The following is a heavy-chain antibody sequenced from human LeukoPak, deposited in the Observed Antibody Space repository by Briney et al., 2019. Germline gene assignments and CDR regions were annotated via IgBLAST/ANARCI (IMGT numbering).Heavy chain of an antibody. CDR2: IDPRSGGT. CDR1: GYTFTDYY. Sequence: ASVKVPCKASGYTFTDYYIHWVRRAPGQGLEWMGWIDPRSGGTRCTQKFQGRVTMTRDTSIGTVYLDLSGMTFDDTALYYCATDNYGTLDYWGQGTLVTVSS. V-gene: IGHV1-2*02. D-gene: IGHD3-16*01. CDR3: ATDNYGTLDY. J-gene: IGHJ4*02.